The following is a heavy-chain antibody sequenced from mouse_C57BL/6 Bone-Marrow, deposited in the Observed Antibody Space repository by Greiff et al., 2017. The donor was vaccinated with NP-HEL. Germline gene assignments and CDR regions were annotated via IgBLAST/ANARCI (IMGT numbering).Heavy chain of an antibody. CDR1: GFTFSSYA. Sequence: EVKLMESGGGLVKPGGSLKLSCAASGFTFSSYAMSWVRQTPEKRLEWVATISDGGSYTYYPDNVKGRFTISRDNAKNNLYLQVSHLKSEDTAMYYCAKEESFYYDDDEYFDVWGTGTTVTVSS. CDR2: ISDGGSYT. D-gene: IGHD2-4*01. V-gene: IGHV5-4*01. J-gene: IGHJ1*03. CDR3: AKEESFYYDDDEYFDV.